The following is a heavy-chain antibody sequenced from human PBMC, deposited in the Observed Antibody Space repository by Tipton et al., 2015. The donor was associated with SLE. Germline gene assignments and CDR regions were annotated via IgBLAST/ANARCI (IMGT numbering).Heavy chain of an antibody. D-gene: IGHD1-14*01. CDR2: IYNIGGT. CDR1: GDSISTYY. J-gene: IGHJ5*02. V-gene: IGHV4-4*08. Sequence: TLSLTCTVSGDSISTYYWSWIRQTPGKGLEWIGYIYNIGGTNYNPSLMGRARMSMDTSKTQFFLKLNSVTAADTAIYYCARKKTVGRYNYFDPWGQGTLVTVSS. CDR3: ARKKTVGRYNYFDP.